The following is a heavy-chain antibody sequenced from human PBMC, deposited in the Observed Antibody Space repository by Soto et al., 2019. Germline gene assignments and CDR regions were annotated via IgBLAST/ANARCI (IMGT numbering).Heavy chain of an antibody. D-gene: IGHD1-1*01. CDR3: ARTENDILNPWFDP. J-gene: IGHJ5*02. CDR2: ISYDGSNK. Sequence: PGGSLRLSCAASGFTFSSYAMHWVRQAPGKGLEWVAVISYDGSNKYYADSVKGRFTISRDNTKNTLYLQMNSLRAEDTAVYYFARTENDILNPWFDPWGQGTLVTVSS. V-gene: IGHV3-30-3*01. CDR1: GFTFSSYA.